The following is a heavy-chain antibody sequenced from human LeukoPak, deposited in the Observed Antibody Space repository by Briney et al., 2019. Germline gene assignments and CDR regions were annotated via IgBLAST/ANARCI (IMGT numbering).Heavy chain of an antibody. Sequence: ASVKVSCKAAGYTFTGYYMHWVRQAPGQGLEWMGWINPNSGGTNYAQKFQGRVTMTRDTSISTAYMELSSLRSDDTTVYYCARRRVYDILTSYAFDIWGQGTMVTVSS. V-gene: IGHV1-2*02. CDR1: GYTFTGYY. CDR2: INPNSGGT. CDR3: ARRRVYDILTSYAFDI. J-gene: IGHJ3*02. D-gene: IGHD3-9*01.